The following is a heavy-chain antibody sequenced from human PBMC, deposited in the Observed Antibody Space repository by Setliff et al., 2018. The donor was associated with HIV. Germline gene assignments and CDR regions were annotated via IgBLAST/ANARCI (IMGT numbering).Heavy chain of an antibody. CDR1: GDPMSSGSFF. Sequence: PSETLSLTCTVSGDPMSSGSFFWTWMRQAAGGRLEWIGHIHNSGSTNYNPSLRSRVTISADTSKNQFSLKLNSVTAADTAVYYCARRESYYDILKGRAFDGFDIWGQGTMVTVSS. CDR2: IHNSGST. D-gene: IGHD3-9*01. V-gene: IGHV4-61*09. J-gene: IGHJ3*02. CDR3: ARRESYYDILKGRAFDGFDI.